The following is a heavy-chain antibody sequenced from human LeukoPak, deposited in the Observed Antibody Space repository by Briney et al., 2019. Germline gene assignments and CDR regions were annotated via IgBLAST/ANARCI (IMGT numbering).Heavy chain of an antibody. CDR2: IYTSGGT. J-gene: IGHJ4*02. CDR3: VTDRSGSYDY. D-gene: IGHD1-26*01. V-gene: IGHV4-4*07. Sequence: SETLSLXCTVSGASISSFYWSWIRQPAGKGLEWIGRIYTSGGTNYNPSLKSRVTMSIDTSKNQFSLKLYSVTAADTAVYYCVTDRSGSYDYWGQGILVTVSS. CDR1: GASISSFY.